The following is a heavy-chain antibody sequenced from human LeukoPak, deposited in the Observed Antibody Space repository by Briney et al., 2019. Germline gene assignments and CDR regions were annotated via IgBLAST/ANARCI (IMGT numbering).Heavy chain of an antibody. CDR2: ISSNGGST. Sequence: GGSLRLSCAASGFTFSSYAMHWVRQAPGKGLEYVSAISSNGGSTYYANSVKGRFTISRDNSKNTLYLQMGSLRAEDMAVYYCARDKTAVAGTSLDYWGQGTLVTVSS. CDR3: ARDKTAVAGTSLDY. V-gene: IGHV3-64*01. CDR1: GFTFSSYA. J-gene: IGHJ4*02. D-gene: IGHD6-19*01.